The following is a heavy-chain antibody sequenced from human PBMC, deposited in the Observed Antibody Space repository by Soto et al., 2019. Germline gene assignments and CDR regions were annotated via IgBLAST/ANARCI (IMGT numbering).Heavy chain of an antibody. V-gene: IGHV4-34*01. Sequence: SETLSLTCAVYGGSFSGYSWTWIRQPPGTGLEWIGEINHTGSTNYNPSLKSRVTISVDTSKNQFSLKLTSVTAADTAVYYCARDKITGLFDYWGLGNMVT. J-gene: IGHJ4*02. D-gene: IGHD2-8*02. CDR1: GGSFSGYS. CDR2: INHTGST. CDR3: ARDKITGLFDY.